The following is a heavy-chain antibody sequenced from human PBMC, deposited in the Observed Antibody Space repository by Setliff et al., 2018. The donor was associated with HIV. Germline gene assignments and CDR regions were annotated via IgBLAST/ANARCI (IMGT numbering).Heavy chain of an antibody. CDR3: AKDGN. J-gene: IGHJ4*02. CDR2: IKPDGSEK. CDR1: GFSFSAYW. D-gene: IGHD2-15*01. V-gene: IGHV3-7*01. Sequence: GESLKISCAASGFSFSAYWMNWVRQAPGKGLEWVANIKPDGSEKYYVDSVKGRFTISRDNAKNSLYLQMNSLSAEDTAVYYCAKDGNWGQGTLVTVSS.